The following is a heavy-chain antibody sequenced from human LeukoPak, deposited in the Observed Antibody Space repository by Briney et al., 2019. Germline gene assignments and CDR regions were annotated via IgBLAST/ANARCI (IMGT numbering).Heavy chain of an antibody. CDR2: ISSSGTTI. CDR3: ARRRDSGSLQHFDY. J-gene: IGHJ4*02. V-gene: IGHV3-11*01. D-gene: IGHD1-26*01. Sequence: GGSLRLSCAASGFTFSDYYMSWIRQAPGRGLEWVSYISSSGTTIYYADSVKGRFTISRDNAKNSLYLQMNSLRAEDTAVYYCARRRDSGSLQHFDYWGQGTLVTVSS. CDR1: GFTFSDYY.